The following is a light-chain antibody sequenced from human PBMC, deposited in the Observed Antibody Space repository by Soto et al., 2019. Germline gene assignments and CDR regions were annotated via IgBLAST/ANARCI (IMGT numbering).Light chain of an antibody. V-gene: IGKV3-20*01. J-gene: IGKJ2*02. CDR3: QQYDSSPCT. CDR1: QSVNADF. Sequence: EIVLTQSPGTLYSSPGERATLTCRASQSVNADFFAWYQQKPGQAPRLLIYGAFRRPSGIPDRFSGSGSGTDFTLTISRLESEDFAVYYCQQYDSSPCTFGQGTKLEIK. CDR2: GAF.